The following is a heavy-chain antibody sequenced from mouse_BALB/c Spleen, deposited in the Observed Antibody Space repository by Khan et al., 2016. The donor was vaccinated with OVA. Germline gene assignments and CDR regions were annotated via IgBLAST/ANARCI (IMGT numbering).Heavy chain of an antibody. V-gene: IGHV2-2*02. Sequence: QVQLQQSGPGLVQPSQSLSLTCTVSGFSLTTYGVHWVRQSPGKGLVWLGVIWSGGSTDYNAAFISRLSISQDNSKSQVFFKMNSLQANDTARYYCARNYDYDEGLAYWGQGTLVTVSA. J-gene: IGHJ3*01. D-gene: IGHD2-4*01. CDR2: IWSGGST. CDR1: GFSLTTYG. CDR3: ARNYDYDEGLAY.